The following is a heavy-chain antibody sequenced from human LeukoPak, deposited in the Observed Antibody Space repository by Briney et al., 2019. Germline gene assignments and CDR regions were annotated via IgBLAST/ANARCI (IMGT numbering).Heavy chain of an antibody. V-gene: IGHV4-4*03. Sequence: PGTPSLTRGDSVGSLSNTNWWTWVRQPPGKGLEWVGEVNLQGSTNYNPSLKSRVAISVDKSENHISLELTSVAAADTAVYDCAREGGPYRRLDCSGRGALVSVGS. CDR2: VNLQGST. J-gene: IGHJ4*02. CDR3: AREGGPYRRLDC. CDR1: VGSLSNTNW.